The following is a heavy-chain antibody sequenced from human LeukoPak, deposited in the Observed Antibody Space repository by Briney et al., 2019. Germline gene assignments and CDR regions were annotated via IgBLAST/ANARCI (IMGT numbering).Heavy chain of an antibody. CDR2: ISAYNGNT. CDR3: ARSGKGSGYYPQGY. D-gene: IGHD3-22*01. Sequence: GAPVKVSCKASGYTFTSYGISWVRQAPGQGLEWMGWISAYNGNTNYAHTLQGRVTMTTDTSTSTTYMELRSLRSDDTAVYYCARSGKGSGYYPQGYWGQGTLVTVSS. CDR1: GYTFTSYG. V-gene: IGHV1-18*01. J-gene: IGHJ4*02.